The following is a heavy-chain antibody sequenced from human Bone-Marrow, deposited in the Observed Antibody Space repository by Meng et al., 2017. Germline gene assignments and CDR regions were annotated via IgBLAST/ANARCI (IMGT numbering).Heavy chain of an antibody. CDR1: GFTFSSYW. D-gene: IGHD6-19*01. V-gene: IGHV3-7*03. Sequence: GGSLRLSCAASGFTFSSYWMSWVRQAPGKGLEWVANIKQDGSEKYYVDSVKGRFTISRDNAKNSLYLQMNSLRAEDTAVYYCAKDNHIAVAGTRGVYFDYWGQGTLVTVSS. J-gene: IGHJ4*02. CDR2: IKQDGSEK. CDR3: AKDNHIAVAGTRGVYFDY.